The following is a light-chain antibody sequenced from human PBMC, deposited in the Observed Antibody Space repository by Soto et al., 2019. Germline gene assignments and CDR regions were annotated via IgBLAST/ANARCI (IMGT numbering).Light chain of an antibody. CDR2: QDS. V-gene: IGLV3-1*01. CDR1: KLGDKY. J-gene: IGLJ3*02. CDR3: QAWDSSTYWV. Sequence: SYELTQPPSVSVSPGQTASITCSGDKLGDKYACWYQQKPGQSPVLVIYQDSKRPSGIPERFSGSNSGNSATLTISGTQGMDEADYYCQAWDSSTYWVFGGGTKLTVL.